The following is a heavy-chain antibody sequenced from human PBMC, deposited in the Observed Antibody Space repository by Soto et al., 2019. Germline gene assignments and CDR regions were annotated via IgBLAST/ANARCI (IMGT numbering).Heavy chain of an antibody. CDR2: INAGNGNT. Sequence: AASVKVSCKASGYTFTSYAMHWVRQAPGQRLEWMGWINAGNGNTKYSQKFQGRVTITRDTSASTAYMELSSLRSEDTAVYYCARDLSHSSYNWFDPWGQGTLVTVSS. D-gene: IGHD6-6*01. J-gene: IGHJ5*02. CDR3: ARDLSHSSYNWFDP. CDR1: GYTFTSYA. V-gene: IGHV1-3*01.